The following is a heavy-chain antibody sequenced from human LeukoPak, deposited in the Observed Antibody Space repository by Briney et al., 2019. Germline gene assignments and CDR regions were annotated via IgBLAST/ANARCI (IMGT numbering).Heavy chain of an antibody. CDR3: ARGVAAAGSLHAFDI. CDR2: IYHSGST. D-gene: IGHD6-13*01. Sequence: PSQTPSLTCTVSGGSISSGGYYWSWIRQPPGKGLEWIGYIYHSGSTYYNPSLKSRVTISVDRSKNQFSLKLSSVTAADTAVYYCARGVAAAGSLHAFDIWGQGTMVTVSS. CDR1: GGSISSGGYY. J-gene: IGHJ3*02. V-gene: IGHV4-30-2*01.